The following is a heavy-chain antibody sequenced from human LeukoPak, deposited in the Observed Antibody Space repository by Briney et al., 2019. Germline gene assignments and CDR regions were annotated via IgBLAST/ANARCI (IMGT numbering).Heavy chain of an antibody. V-gene: IGHV3-66*01. J-gene: IGHJ4*02. D-gene: IGHD6-13*01. CDR1: GFTVSSNY. CDR2: IYNDGST. Sequence: GGSLRLSCAASGFTVSSNYRIWVRQAPGKGLEWVSVIYNDGSTFYADSVRGRFTVSRDNSKNTLYLQMNSLRAEDTAVYYCARGYSSPDYLGRGTLVTVSS. CDR3: ARGYSSPDY.